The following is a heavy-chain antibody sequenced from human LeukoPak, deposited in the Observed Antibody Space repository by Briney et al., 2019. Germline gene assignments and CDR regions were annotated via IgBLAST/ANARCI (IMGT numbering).Heavy chain of an antibody. D-gene: IGHD2-2*01. J-gene: IGHJ6*03. CDR1: GGTFSSHA. CDR3: ARGLQYQLLKALGYYYMDV. Sequence: SVKVSCKASGGTFSSHAIAWVRQAPGQGPEWMGGITPISGTANYAQKFQGRVTISTDESTSTAYMELTSLTSDDTAVYYCARGLQYQLLKALGYYYMDVWGEGTTVTVSS. V-gene: IGHV1-69*05. CDR2: ITPISGTA.